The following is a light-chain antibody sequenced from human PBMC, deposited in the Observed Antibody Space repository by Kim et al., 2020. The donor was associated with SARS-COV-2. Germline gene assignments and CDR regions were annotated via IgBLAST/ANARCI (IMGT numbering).Light chain of an antibody. CDR2: QDN. J-gene: IGLJ3*02. V-gene: IGLV3-1*01. CDR3: QAWDSSTWV. Sequence: SYELTQPPSVSVSPGQTASITCSGDKLGDKYACWYQQKPGQSPLLVIYQDNKRPSGIPERFSGSNSGNTATLTISGTQAVDEADYYCQAWDSSTWVLGGGTQLTVL. CDR1: KLGDKY.